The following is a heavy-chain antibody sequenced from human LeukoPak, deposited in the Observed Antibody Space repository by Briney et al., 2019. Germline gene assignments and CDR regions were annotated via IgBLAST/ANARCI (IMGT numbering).Heavy chain of an antibody. CDR1: GGSISSYY. CDR2: IYYSGST. J-gene: IGHJ4*02. D-gene: IGHD1-26*01. V-gene: IGHV4-59*01. Sequence: SETLSLTCTVSGGSISSYYWSWIRQPPGKGLEWIGYIYYSGSTNYNPSLKSRVTISVDTSKNQFSLKLSSVTAADTAVYYCAREDGLGVDYWGQGTLVTVSS. CDR3: AREDGLGVDY.